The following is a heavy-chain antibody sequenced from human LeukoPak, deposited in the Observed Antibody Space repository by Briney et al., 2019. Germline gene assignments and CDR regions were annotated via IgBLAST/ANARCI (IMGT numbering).Heavy chain of an antibody. J-gene: IGHJ4*02. Sequence: GGSLRLSCAASGFTFNSYGMHWVRQAPGKGLEWVAVIWYDGNNKYYADSVKGRFTIARDNSKNTLYLQMNSLRAQDTAVYYCAREGVIFSSGYYYFDYWGQGTLVTVSS. CDR3: AREGVIFSSGYYYFDY. V-gene: IGHV3-33*01. D-gene: IGHD3-22*01. CDR2: IWYDGNNK. CDR1: GFTFNSYG.